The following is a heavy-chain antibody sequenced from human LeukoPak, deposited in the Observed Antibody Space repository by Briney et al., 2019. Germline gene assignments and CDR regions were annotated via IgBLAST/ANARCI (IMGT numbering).Heavy chain of an antibody. V-gene: IGHV3-23*01. Sequence: GGTLRLTSAASRVTFSSYAMNWVRQAPGKGLEGVSSISESGGTTDYADSVKGRFTVSRDNSKKTLYLQMNSMRARGTPGYTCSRQWLINGWGQGILVTASS. CDR3: SRQWLING. CDR1: RVTFSSYA. J-gene: IGHJ4*02. CDR2: ISESGGTT. D-gene: IGHD6-19*01.